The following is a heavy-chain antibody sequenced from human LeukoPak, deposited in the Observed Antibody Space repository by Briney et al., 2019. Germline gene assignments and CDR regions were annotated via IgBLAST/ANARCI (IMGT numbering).Heavy chain of an antibody. CDR2: INSDGSAT. V-gene: IGHV3-74*01. D-gene: IGHD2/OR15-2a*01. CDR1: GFTFGSPW. J-gene: IGHJ4*02. CDR3: VSFYEAY. Sequence: PGGSLRLSCAASGFTFGSPWMHWVRQAPGKGLVWVSRINSDGSATAYADSVKGRFTISKDNAKNTVYLQMNNLRAEDTAVYYCVSFYEAYWGRGTLVTVSS.